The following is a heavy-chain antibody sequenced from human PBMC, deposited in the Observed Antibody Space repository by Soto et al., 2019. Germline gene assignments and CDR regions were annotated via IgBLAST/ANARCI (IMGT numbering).Heavy chain of an antibody. V-gene: IGHV3-23*01. D-gene: IGHD2-2*01. CDR3: AKDRVDCSSTSCPVGSADYYMDV. J-gene: IGHJ6*03. Sequence: PGGSLRLSCAASGLTFSSYAMSWVRQAPGKGLEWVSAISGSGGSTYYADSVKGRFTISRDNSKNTLYLQMNSLRAEDTAVYYCAKDRVDCSSTSCPVGSADYYMDVWGKGTTVTVSS. CDR2: ISGSGGST. CDR1: GLTFSSYA.